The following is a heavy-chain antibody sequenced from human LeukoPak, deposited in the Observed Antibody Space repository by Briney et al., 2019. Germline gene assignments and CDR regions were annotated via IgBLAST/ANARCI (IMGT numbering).Heavy chain of an antibody. CDR2: INHSGST. CDR3: ARFYGGNSDYYYGMDV. Sequence: SETLSLTCAVYGGSFSGYYWSWIRQPPGKGLEWIGEINHSGSTNYNPSLKSRVTISVDTSKNQFSLKLSSVTAADTAVYYCARFYGGNSDYYYGMDVWGQGTTVTVS. D-gene: IGHD4-23*01. J-gene: IGHJ6*02. CDR1: GGSFSGYY. V-gene: IGHV4-34*01.